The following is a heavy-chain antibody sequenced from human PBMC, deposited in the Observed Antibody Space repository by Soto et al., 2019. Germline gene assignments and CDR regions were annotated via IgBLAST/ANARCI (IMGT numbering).Heavy chain of an antibody. CDR3: TTFVVVVAAELPFDY. CDR1: GFTFSNAW. Sequence: GGSLRLSCAASGFTFSNAWMSWVRQAPGKGLEWVGRIKSKTDGGTTDYAAPVKGRFTISRDDSKNTLYLQMNSLKTEDTAVYYCTTFVVVVAAELPFDYWGQGTLVTVSS. J-gene: IGHJ4*02. V-gene: IGHV3-15*01. CDR2: IKSKTDGGTT. D-gene: IGHD2-15*01.